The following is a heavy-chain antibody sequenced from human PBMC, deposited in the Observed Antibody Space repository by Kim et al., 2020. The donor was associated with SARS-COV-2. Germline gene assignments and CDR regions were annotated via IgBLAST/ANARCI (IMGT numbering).Heavy chain of an antibody. Sequence: YADPVKGRFTICRDNAKNTLFLKMNSLRDEETAVYYCARDQTESGPTTLDFGGQGTVVTVSS. V-gene: IGHV3-74*01. D-gene: IGHD1-26*01. CDR3: ARDQTESGPTTLDF. J-gene: IGHJ4*02.